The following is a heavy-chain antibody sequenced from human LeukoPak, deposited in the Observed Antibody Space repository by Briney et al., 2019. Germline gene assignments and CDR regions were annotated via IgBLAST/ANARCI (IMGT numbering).Heavy chain of an antibody. CDR2: INNDGSST. CDR3: ARDPHYGAGYYYYYYMDV. V-gene: IGHV3-74*01. Sequence: PGGSLRLSCAASGFTFSSYWMHWVRQAPGKGLMWVSHINNDGSSTTYADSVKGRFTISRDNARNTLYLQMNSLRAEDTAVYYCARDPHYGAGYYYYYYMDVWGKGTTVTVSS. CDR1: GFTFSSYW. D-gene: IGHD3-10*01. J-gene: IGHJ6*03.